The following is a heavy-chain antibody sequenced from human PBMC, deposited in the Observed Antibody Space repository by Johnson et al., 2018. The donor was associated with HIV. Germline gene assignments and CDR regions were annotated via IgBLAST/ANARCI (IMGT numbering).Heavy chain of an antibody. CDR3: ARGSYYHYGDAFDI. CDR1: GFTFSSYW. V-gene: IGHV3-48*04. CDR2: ISSIGSTI. J-gene: IGHJ3*02. Sequence: VQLVESGGGLVQPGGSLRLSCAASGFTFSSYWMSWVRQAPGKGLEWVSYISSIGSTIYYADSVMGRFTISRDNAKNSLYMQMNSLRAEDTAVYYCARGSYYHYGDAFDIWGQGTMVTVS. D-gene: IGHD3-10*01.